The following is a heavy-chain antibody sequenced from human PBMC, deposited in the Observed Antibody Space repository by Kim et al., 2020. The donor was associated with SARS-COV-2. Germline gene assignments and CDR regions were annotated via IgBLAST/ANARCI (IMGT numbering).Heavy chain of an antibody. CDR1: GGTFSSYA. CDR2: IIPIFGTA. J-gene: IGHJ4*02. Sequence: SVKVSCKASGGTFSSYAISWVRQAPGQGLEWMGGIIPIFGTANYAQKFQGRVTITADESTSTAYMELSSLRSEDTAVYYCATYFGVVTKPYFDYWGQGTLVTVSS. D-gene: IGHD3-3*01. CDR3: ATYFGVVTKPYFDY. V-gene: IGHV1-69*13.